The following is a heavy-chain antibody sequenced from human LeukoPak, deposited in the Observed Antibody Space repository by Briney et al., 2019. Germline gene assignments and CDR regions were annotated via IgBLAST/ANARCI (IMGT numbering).Heavy chain of an antibody. Sequence: SETLSLTCTVSGGSISSYYWSWIRQPPGKGLEWIGYIYYSGSTNYNPSLKSRVTISVDTSKNQFSLKLSSVTAADTAVYYCARVGSSSSGGYWGQGTLVTVSS. CDR3: ARVGSSSSGGY. CDR1: GGSISSYY. V-gene: IGHV4-59*12. CDR2: IYYSGST. J-gene: IGHJ4*02. D-gene: IGHD6-13*01.